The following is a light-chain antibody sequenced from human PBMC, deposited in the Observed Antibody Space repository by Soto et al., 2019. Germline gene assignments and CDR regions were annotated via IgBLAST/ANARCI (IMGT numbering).Light chain of an antibody. CDR2: GVS. J-gene: IGKJ1*01. CDR1: QSLNTKS. CDR3: HQYGSSPQT. Sequence: EIVLTQSPGSLSLSPGDRASLSCRASQSLNTKSLAWYQQKTGQPPRLLIHGVSNRATGIPDRFSGSGSGTDFSLTISRLEPEDFAVYYCHQYGSSPQTFGQGTKVDIK. V-gene: IGKV3-20*01.